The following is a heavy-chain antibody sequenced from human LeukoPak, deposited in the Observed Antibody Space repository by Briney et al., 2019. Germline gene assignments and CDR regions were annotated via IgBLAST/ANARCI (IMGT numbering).Heavy chain of an antibody. CDR3: AKDRRVVVPAAVVDY. D-gene: IGHD2-2*01. CDR2: ISGSGGST. J-gene: IGHJ4*02. V-gene: IGHV3-23*01. CDR1: GFTFSSYA. Sequence: GGSLRLSCAASGFTFSSYAMSWVRQAPGKGLEWISAISGSGGSTYYADSVKGRFAISRDNSKNTLYLQMNSLRAEDTAVYYCAKDRRVVVPAAVVDYWSQGTLVTVSS.